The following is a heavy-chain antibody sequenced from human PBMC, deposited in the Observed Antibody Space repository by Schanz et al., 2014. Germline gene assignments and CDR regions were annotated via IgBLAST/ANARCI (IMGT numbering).Heavy chain of an antibody. CDR2: ISSGSSYA. CDR1: GFTFRDYY. CDR3: ARDSRPNYDFLTAYYSIDY. Sequence: QVQLVESGGGLVKPGGSLRLSCAASGFTFRDYYMSWIRQAPGKGLEWVSDISSGSSYANYADSVKGRFTISRDNAKNSLYQQMNSLRAEDTAVYYRARDSRPNYDFLTAYYSIDYWGQGTLVTVSS. D-gene: IGHD3-9*01. J-gene: IGHJ4*02. V-gene: IGHV3-11*06.